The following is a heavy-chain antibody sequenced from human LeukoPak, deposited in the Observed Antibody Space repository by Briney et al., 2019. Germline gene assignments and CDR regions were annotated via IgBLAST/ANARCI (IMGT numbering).Heavy chain of an antibody. D-gene: IGHD6-19*01. Sequence: SSETLSLTCAVSGGSISSSSYYWGWIRQPPGKGLEWIGSIYYSGSTYYNPSLKSRVTISVDTSKNQFSLKLSSVTAADTAVYYCARDVWLVARWFDPWGQGTLVTVSS. J-gene: IGHJ5*02. V-gene: IGHV4-39*07. CDR1: GGSISSSSYY. CDR2: IYYSGST. CDR3: ARDVWLVARWFDP.